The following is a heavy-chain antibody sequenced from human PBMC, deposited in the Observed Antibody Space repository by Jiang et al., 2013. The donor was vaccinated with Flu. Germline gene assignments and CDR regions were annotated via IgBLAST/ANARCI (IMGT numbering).Heavy chain of an antibody. CDR1: GFTFSSYS. CDR2: ISSSSSYI. J-gene: IGHJ4*02. CDR3: AVDWYYYGSGSYYQDGIDY. V-gene: IGHV3-21*01. D-gene: IGHD3-10*01. Sequence: VQLVESGGGLVKPGGSLRLSCAASGFTFSSYSMNWVRQAPGKGLEWVSSISSSSSYIYYADSVKGRFTISRDNAKNSLYLQMNSLRAEDTAVYYCAVDWYYYGSGSYYQDGIDYWGQGTLVTVSS.